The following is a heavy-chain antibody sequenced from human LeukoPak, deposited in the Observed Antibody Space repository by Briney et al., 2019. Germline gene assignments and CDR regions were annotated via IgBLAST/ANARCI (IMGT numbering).Heavy chain of an antibody. V-gene: IGHV3-23*01. CDR2: ISGSGGST. J-gene: IGHJ4*02. D-gene: IGHD6-13*01. Sequence: PGGSLRLSCAASGFTFSSYAMSWVRQAPGKGLEWDSAISGSGGSTYYADSVKGRFTISRDNSKNTLHLQMNSLSAEDTAVYHCAKNLGQLLAYLEYWGQGILVSVSS. CDR3: AKNLGQLLAYLEY. CDR1: GFTFSSYA.